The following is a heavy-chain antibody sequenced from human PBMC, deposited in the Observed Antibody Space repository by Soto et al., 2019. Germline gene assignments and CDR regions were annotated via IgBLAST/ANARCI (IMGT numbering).Heavy chain of an antibody. D-gene: IGHD3-3*01. V-gene: IGHV4-59*08. CDR3: ARVKVGDLFRFNWFFDL. CDR1: GGSMIIYY. J-gene: IGHJ2*01. Sequence: PSETLSLTCTVSGGSMIIYYWSWIRQPPGRGLEWIGFIYYAGSTKYNPSLNSRVTISVDTSKNQFSLKLKSVTETDTAVYYCARVKVGDLFRFNWFFDLWGRGTLVTVSS. CDR2: IYYAGST.